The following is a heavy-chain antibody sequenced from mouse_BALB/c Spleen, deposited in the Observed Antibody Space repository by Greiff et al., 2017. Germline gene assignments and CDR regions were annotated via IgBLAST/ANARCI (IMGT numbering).Heavy chain of an antibody. V-gene: IGHV8-12*01. CDR3: ARNWEGWFAY. CDR1: GFSLSTSGMG. CDR2: IYWDDDK. D-gene: IGHD4-1*01. J-gene: IGHJ3*01. Sequence: QVTLKESGPGILQPSQTLSLTCSFSGFSLSTSGMGVSWIRQPSGKGLEWLAHIYWDDDKRYNPSLKSRLTISKDTSSNQVFLKITSVDTADTATYYCARNWEGWFAYWGQGTLVTVSA.